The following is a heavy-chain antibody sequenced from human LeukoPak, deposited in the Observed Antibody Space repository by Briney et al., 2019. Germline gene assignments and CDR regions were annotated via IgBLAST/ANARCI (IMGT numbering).Heavy chain of an antibody. Sequence: ASVKVSCKASGYTFTSYGISWVRQAPGQGLEWMGWISAYNGNTNYAQKLQGRVTMTTDTSTSTAYMELRSLRSDDTAVYYCARDPYCGGDCYYDAFDIWGQGTMVTVSS. V-gene: IGHV1-18*01. CDR1: GYTFTSYG. J-gene: IGHJ3*02. CDR3: ARDPYCGGDCYYDAFDI. D-gene: IGHD2-21*02. CDR2: ISAYNGNT.